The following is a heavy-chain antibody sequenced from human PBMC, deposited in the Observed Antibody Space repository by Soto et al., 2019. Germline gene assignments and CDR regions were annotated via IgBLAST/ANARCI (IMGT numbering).Heavy chain of an antibody. CDR2: IYHSGST. J-gene: IGHJ4*02. CDR1: GGSISSSNW. CDR3: ARLRFSSSSYGDDY. V-gene: IGHV4-4*02. Sequence: PSETLSLTCAVSGGSISSSNWWSWVRQPPGKGLEWIGEIYHSGSTNYNPSLKSRVTISVDKSKNQFSLKLSSVTAADTAVYYCARLRFSSSSYGDDYLGQGTLVTVYS. D-gene: IGHD6-13*01.